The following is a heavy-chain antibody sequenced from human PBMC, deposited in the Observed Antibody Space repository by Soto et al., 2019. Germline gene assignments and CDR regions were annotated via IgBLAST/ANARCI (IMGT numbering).Heavy chain of an antibody. D-gene: IGHD2-15*01. Sequence: PSETLSLTCAASGGSVRSNNWWVWVRQPPGKGLEWIGEIHHRESTNLNPSLKSPVTISVDRLKNEFSLKVKSVTAADTAVYYRWCRVEDISYDHYGMDVWGQGTTVTVSS. CDR1: GGSVRSNNW. V-gene: IGHV4-4*02. CDR2: IHHREST. CDR3: WCRVEDISYDHYGMDV. J-gene: IGHJ6*02.